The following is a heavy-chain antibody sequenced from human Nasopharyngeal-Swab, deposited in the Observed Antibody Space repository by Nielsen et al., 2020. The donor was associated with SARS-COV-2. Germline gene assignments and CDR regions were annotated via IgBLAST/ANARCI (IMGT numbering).Heavy chain of an antibody. Sequence: GESLKIACAASGFTFSSYGMHWVRQAPGKGLEWVAVISYDGSNKYYADSVKGRFTISRDNSKNTLYLQMNSLRAEDTAVYYCAKGWGAVGYFDYWGQGTLVTVSS. CDR3: AKGWGAVGYFDY. CDR2: ISYDGSNK. CDR1: GFTFSSYG. D-gene: IGHD4-23*01. V-gene: IGHV3-30*18. J-gene: IGHJ4*02.